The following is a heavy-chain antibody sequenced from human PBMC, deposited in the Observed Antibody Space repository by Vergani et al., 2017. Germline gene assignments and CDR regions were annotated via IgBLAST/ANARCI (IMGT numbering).Heavy chain of an antibody. J-gene: IGHJ3*02. CDR3: ARRVTMVRGVRKYAFDI. Sequence: QVQLVQSGAEVKKPGASVKVSCKASGYTFTGYYMHWVRQAPGQGLEWLGWINPNRGGTNYAQKFQGRVTMTRDTSISTAYMELSRLRSDDTAVYYCARRVTMVRGVRKYAFDIWGQGTMVTVSS. CDR1: GYTFTGYY. V-gene: IGHV1-2*02. CDR2: INPNRGGT. D-gene: IGHD3-10*01.